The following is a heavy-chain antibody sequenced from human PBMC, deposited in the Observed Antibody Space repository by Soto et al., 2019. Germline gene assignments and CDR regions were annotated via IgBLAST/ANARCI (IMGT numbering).Heavy chain of an antibody. CDR3: AKGTVVVAANAEYFQH. V-gene: IGHV3-9*01. CDR2: ISWNSGSI. CDR1: GFTFDDYA. D-gene: IGHD2-15*01. Sequence: GGSLRLSCAASGFTFDDYAMHWVRQAPGKGLEWVSGISWNSGSIGYADSVKGRFTISRDNAKNSLYLQMNSLRAEDTALYYCAKGTVVVAANAEYFQHWGQGTLVTVSS. J-gene: IGHJ1*01.